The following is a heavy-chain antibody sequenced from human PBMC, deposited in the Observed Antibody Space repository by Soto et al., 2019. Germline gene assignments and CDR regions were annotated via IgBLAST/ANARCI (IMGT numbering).Heavy chain of an antibody. D-gene: IGHD3-3*02. CDR1: GFSVRTNY. CDR2: FESGGSI. CDR3: ARAGVTPHFFDY. V-gene: IGHV3-53*01. J-gene: IGHJ4*02. Sequence: AGGSLRLSCAASGFSVRTNYMSWVRQAPGKGLDWVSVFESGGSIYYADSVKGRFIISKDYAKNTVDLQMNSLRVEDTAVYYCARAGVTPHFFDYWGQGTLVTVSS.